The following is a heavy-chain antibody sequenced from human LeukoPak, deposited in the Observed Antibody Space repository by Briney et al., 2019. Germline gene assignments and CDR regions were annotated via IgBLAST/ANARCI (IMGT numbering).Heavy chain of an antibody. J-gene: IGHJ5*02. Sequence: GGSLRLSCAASGFTFSSYSMNWVRQAPGKGLEWVSSISGNSNYISYADSVKGRFSISRGNAEDSVYLQMNSLRPEDTAVYYCARDRTSVIAPNWFDPWGQGSLVTVSS. CDR1: GFTFSSYS. D-gene: IGHD4-23*01. CDR2: ISGNSNYI. CDR3: ARDRTSVIAPNWFDP. V-gene: IGHV3-21*01.